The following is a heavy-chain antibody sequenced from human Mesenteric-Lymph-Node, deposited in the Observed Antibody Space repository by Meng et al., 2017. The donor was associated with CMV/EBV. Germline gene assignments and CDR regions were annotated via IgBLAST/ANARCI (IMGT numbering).Heavy chain of an antibody. J-gene: IGHJ2*01. CDR1: GYTFTSYG. V-gene: IGHV1-18*01. Sequence: ASVTVSCKASGYTFTSYGISWLRQAPGQGLEWMRWISAYNGNTNYAQKLQGKVTMTTGTSTSTAYMELRSLRSDDTAVYYCARDRVYDFWSGYYKLWYFDLWGRGTLVTVSS. D-gene: IGHD3-3*01. CDR3: ARDRVYDFWSGYYKLWYFDL. CDR2: ISAYNGNT.